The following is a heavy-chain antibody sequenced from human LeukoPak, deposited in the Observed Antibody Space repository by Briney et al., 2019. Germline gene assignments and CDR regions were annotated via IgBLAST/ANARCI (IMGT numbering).Heavy chain of an antibody. CDR1: GDGVSSDSAA. CDR2: TYFRSKWYY. V-gene: IGHV6-1*01. CDR3: ARDPVGGSTIFDS. Sequence: SQTLSLTCAISGDGVSSDSAAWNWIRQSPSRGLEWLARTYFRSKWYYDYALAVKGRITINPDTSKNQFSLQLNSVTPEDTAVYFCARDPVGGSTIFDSWGQGTLVTVSS. D-gene: IGHD1-26*01. J-gene: IGHJ4*02.